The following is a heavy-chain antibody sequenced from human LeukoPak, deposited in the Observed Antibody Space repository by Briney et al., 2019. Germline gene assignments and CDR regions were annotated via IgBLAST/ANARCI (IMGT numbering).Heavy chain of an antibody. CDR1: GGSISSSSYY. CDR2: IYYSGST. J-gene: IGHJ4*02. D-gene: IGHD3-9*01. CDR3: ARRLRYFDRGFDY. Sequence: SETLSLTCTVSGGSISSSSYYWGWIRQPPGKGLEWIGSIYYSGSTYYNPSLKSRVTISVDTSKNQFSLKLSSVTAADTAVYYCARRLRYFDRGFDYWGQGTLVTVSS. V-gene: IGHV4-39*01.